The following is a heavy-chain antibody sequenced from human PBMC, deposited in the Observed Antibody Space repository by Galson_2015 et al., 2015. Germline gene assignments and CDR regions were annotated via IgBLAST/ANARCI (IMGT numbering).Heavy chain of an antibody. CDR3: AHRRSFDAFDI. Sequence: PALVKPTQPLTLPCTFSGFSLTTSAVGVGWIRQPPGKALEWLALIYWDDDKRYGPSLTSRLTITKGTSKIQVVLTMTNMEPVDTATYYCAHRRSFDAFDIWGQGTMVTVSS. V-gene: IGHV2-5*05. CDR2: IYWDDDK. D-gene: IGHD3-16*02. CDR1: GFSLTTSAVG. J-gene: IGHJ3*02.